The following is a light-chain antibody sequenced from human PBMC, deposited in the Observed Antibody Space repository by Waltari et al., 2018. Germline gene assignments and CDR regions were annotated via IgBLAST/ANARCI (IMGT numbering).Light chain of an antibody. CDR1: QSVGKY. Sequence: SPGERATLSCRASQSVGKYLAWYQQKPGQAPRLLIYGASSRAAGIPDRFSGSGSGADFSLTISRLEPEDFAVYYCQHHVRLPATFGQGTTVE. V-gene: IGKV3-20*01. CDR3: QHHVRLPAT. J-gene: IGKJ1*01. CDR2: GAS.